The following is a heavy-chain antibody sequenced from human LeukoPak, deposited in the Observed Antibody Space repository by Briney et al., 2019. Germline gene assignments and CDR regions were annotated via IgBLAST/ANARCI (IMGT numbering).Heavy chain of an antibody. J-gene: IGHJ4*02. D-gene: IGHD2/OR15-2a*01. CDR1: GNSW. Sequence: GGSLRLSCAASGNSWMHWVRQAPGKGLVWVSHINSDGSWTSYADSVKGRSTISKDNAKNTVYLQMNSLRAEDTAVYYCVSFYETYWGRGTLVTVSS. CDR3: VSFYETY. V-gene: IGHV3-74*01. CDR2: INSDGSWT.